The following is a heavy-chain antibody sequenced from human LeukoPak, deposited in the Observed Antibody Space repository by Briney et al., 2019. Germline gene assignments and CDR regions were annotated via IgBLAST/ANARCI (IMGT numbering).Heavy chain of an antibody. D-gene: IGHD6-13*01. CDR1: GFTFSSYW. CDR3: AKEWGIAAAGDYYYMDV. V-gene: IGHV3-30*18. J-gene: IGHJ6*03. CDR2: ISYDGSNK. Sequence: PGGSLRLSCAASGFTFSSYWMSWVRQAPGKGLEWVAVISYDGSNKYYADSVKGRFTISRDNSKNTLYLQMNSLRAEDTAVYYCAKEWGIAAAGDYYYMDVWGKGTTVTVSS.